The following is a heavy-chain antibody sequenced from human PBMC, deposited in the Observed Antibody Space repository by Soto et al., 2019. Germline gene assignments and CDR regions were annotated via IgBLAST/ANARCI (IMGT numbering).Heavy chain of an antibody. Sequence: QVQLQESGPGLVKPSQTLSLTCTVSGASISGDGYSWSWIRQQPGKGLQWIGYIYYSGSTYYTPSRRGRLTLSADMSKNEFSIELTSVTAADTAIYYCARGPYGDPAPRLDPWGQGALVTVSS. CDR2: IYYSGST. V-gene: IGHV4-31*03. CDR3: ARGPYGDPAPRLDP. CDR1: GASISGDGYS. J-gene: IGHJ5*02. D-gene: IGHD4-17*01.